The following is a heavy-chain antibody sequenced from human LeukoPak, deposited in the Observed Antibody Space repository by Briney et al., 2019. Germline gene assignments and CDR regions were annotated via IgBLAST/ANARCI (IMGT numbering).Heavy chain of an antibody. Sequence: ASVKVSCKASGYIFTNYGISWVRQAPGQGLEWMGWISAYNGNTNYAQKLQGRVTMTTDTSTTTAYMELRSLRSDDTAVYYCARRSAMAPYFDYWGQGTLVTVSS. CDR1: GYIFTNYG. D-gene: IGHD5-18*01. CDR3: ARRSAMAPYFDY. CDR2: ISAYNGNT. V-gene: IGHV1-18*01. J-gene: IGHJ4*02.